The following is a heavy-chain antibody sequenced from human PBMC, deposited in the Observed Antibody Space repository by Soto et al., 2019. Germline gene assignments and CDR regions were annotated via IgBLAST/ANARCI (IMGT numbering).Heavy chain of an antibody. CDR2: INHSGST. J-gene: IGHJ4*02. V-gene: IGHV4-39*07. D-gene: IGHD2-21*01. CDR3: ARDSYFDY. Sequence: SETLSLTCTVSGGSISSSSYHWGWIRQPPGKGLEWIGEINHSGSTNYNPSLKSRVTISVDTSKNQFSLKLSSVTAADTAVYYCARDSYFDYWGQGTLVTVSS. CDR1: GGSISSSSYH.